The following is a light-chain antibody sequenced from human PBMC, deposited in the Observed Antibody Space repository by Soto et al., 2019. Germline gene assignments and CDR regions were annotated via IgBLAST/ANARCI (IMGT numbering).Light chain of an antibody. Sequence: DIQMTQCPSTLSGSVGDRVTITCRASQSISSYLNWYQQKPGKAPKLLIYAATSLQSGVPSRFSGSGSGTEFTLTLSSLQPEDFATYYCQQLALYPSTFGGGTKVDIK. V-gene: IGKV1-39*01. J-gene: IGKJ4*01. CDR3: QQLALYPST. CDR1: QSISSY. CDR2: AAT.